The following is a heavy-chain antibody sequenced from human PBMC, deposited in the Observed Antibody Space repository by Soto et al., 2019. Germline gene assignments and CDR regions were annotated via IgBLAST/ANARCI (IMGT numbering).Heavy chain of an antibody. D-gene: IGHD6-6*01. J-gene: IGHJ6*02. Sequence: EVQLVESGGGLIQPGGSLRLSCAASGFTVSSNYMSWVRQAPGKGLEWVSVIYSGGSTYYADSVKGRFTISRDNSTNTLYRQMNSLRAEDTAVYYCARGSYSSSYYSYSGMDVWDQETKVSVSS. V-gene: IGHV3-53*01. CDR3: ARGSYSSSYYSYSGMDV. CDR1: GFTVSSNY. CDR2: IYSGGST.